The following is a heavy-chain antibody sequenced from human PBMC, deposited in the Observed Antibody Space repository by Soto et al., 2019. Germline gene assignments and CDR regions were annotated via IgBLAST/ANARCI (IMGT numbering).Heavy chain of an antibody. D-gene: IGHD6-19*01. CDR3: AKGHHSSGWLYFDY. CDR2: ISWNSGSI. Sequence: EVQLVESGGGLVQPGRSLRLSCAASGFTFDDYAMHWVRQAPGKGLEWVSGISWNSGSIGYADSVKGRFNISRDNAKNSLYLQMNSLRAEDTALYYCAKGHHSSGWLYFDYWGQGTLVTVSS. V-gene: IGHV3-9*01. J-gene: IGHJ4*02. CDR1: GFTFDDYA.